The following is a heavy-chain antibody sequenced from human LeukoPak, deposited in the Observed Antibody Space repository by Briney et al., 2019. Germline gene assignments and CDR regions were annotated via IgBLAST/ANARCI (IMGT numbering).Heavy chain of an antibody. CDR2: IYSGGST. CDR1: GFTVSSNY. D-gene: IGHD3-22*01. Sequence: PGGSLRLSCAASGFTVSSNYMSWVRQAPGKGLEWVSTIYSGGSTHYADSVKGRFTISRDNSQNTLYLQMNSLRAEDTAVYYCARGEGYYDSSFDYWGQGTLVTVSS. V-gene: IGHV3-53*01. CDR3: ARGEGYYDSSFDY. J-gene: IGHJ4*02.